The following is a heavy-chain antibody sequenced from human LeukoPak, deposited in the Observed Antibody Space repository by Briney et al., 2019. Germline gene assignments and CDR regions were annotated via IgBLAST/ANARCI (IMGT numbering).Heavy chain of an antibody. V-gene: IGHV3-74*01. J-gene: IGHJ4*02. CDR1: GFTVSNTY. CDR3: ARGTAGYHSSYFDY. CDR2: INSDGSAT. D-gene: IGHD3-16*02. Sequence: GGSLRLSCAASGFTVSNTYMTWVRQAPGKGLVWVSRINSDGSATAYADSVKGRFTISRDNAENTLYLQMNSLRAEDTAVYYCARGTAGYHSSYFDYWGQGTLVTVSS.